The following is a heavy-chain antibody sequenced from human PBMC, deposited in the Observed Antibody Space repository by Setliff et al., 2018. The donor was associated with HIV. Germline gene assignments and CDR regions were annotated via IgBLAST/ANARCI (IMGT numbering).Heavy chain of an antibody. CDR1: GFSFSNSW. CDR2: INTDGRLT. CDR3: AKGQDGLRYNWFDP. V-gene: IGHV3-74*01. J-gene: IGHJ5*02. Sequence: GGSLRLSCAASGFSFSNSWMHWVRQAPGKGLVWVSRINTDGRLTNYADSVKGRFTISRDNAKNTLYLQMNSLRAEDTAVYYCAKGQDGLRYNWFDPWGHGTLVTVSS.